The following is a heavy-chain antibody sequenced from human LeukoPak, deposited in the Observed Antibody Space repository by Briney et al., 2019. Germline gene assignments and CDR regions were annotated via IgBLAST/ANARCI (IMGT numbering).Heavy chain of an antibody. Sequence: TSETLSLTCAVYGGSFSGYYWSWIRQPPGKGLEWIGEINHSGSTNYNPSLKSRVTISVDTSKNQFSLKLSSVTAADTAVYYCARQTYCINGVCYTEEGEFYYYMDVWGKGTTVTVSS. CDR3: ARQTYCINGVCYTEEGEFYYYMDV. CDR1: GGSFSGYY. J-gene: IGHJ6*03. V-gene: IGHV4-34*01. CDR2: INHSGST. D-gene: IGHD2-8*01.